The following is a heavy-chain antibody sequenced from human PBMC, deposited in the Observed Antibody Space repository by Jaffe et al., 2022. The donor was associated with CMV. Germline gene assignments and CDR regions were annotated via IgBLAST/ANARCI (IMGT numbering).Heavy chain of an antibody. J-gene: IGHJ6*03. Sequence: QVQLVQSGAEVKKPGASVKVSCKASGYTFTSYGISWVRQAPGQGLEWMGWISAYNGNTNYAQKLQGRVTMTTDTSTSTAYMELRSLRSDDTAVYYCARLISGEYCTNGVCYEGDYYYYMDVWGKGTTVTVSS. CDR1: GYTFTSYG. CDR3: ARLISGEYCTNGVCYEGDYYYYMDV. D-gene: IGHD2-8*01. CDR2: ISAYNGNT. V-gene: IGHV1-18*04.